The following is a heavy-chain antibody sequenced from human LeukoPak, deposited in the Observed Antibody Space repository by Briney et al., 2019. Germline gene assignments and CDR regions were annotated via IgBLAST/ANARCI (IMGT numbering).Heavy chain of an antibody. CDR1: GGSISSSSYY. CDR3: AIVLRYFDWLFQTTDTDAFDI. V-gene: IGHV4-39*07. J-gene: IGHJ3*02. Sequence: PSETLSLTCTVSGGSISSSSYYWGWIRQPPGKGLEWIGSIYYSGSTYYNPSLKSRVTISVDTSKNQFSLKLSSVTAADTAVYYCAIVLRYFDWLFQTTDTDAFDIWGQGTMVTVSS. D-gene: IGHD3-9*01. CDR2: IYYSGST.